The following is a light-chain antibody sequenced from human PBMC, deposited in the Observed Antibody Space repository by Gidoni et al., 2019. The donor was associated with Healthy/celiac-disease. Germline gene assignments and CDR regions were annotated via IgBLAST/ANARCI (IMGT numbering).Light chain of an antibody. CDR3: QVWDSSSDHPV. CDR1: NIGSKS. Sequence: SYVLTQPPSVPVAPGQTARITCGGNNIGSKSVHWYQQKPGQAPVLVIYYDSDRPSGIPERFSGSNSGNTATLTISRVEAGDEADYYCQVWDSSSDHPVFGGGTKLTVL. CDR2: YDS. V-gene: IGLV3-21*04. J-gene: IGLJ3*02.